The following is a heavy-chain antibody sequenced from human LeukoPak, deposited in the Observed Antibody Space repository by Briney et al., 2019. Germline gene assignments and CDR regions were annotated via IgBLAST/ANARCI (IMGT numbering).Heavy chain of an antibody. D-gene: IGHD5-12*01. CDR1: GGSISSSSYY. CDR2: IYYSGST. Sequence: SETLSLTCTVSGGSISSSSYYWGWIRQPPGKGLEWIGSIYYSGSTYYNPSLKSRVTISVDTSKNQFSLKLSSVTAADTAVYYCAGRKLYSGARTRNYYYYYMDVWGKGTTVTISS. V-gene: IGHV4-39*07. J-gene: IGHJ6*03. CDR3: AGRKLYSGARTRNYYYYYMDV.